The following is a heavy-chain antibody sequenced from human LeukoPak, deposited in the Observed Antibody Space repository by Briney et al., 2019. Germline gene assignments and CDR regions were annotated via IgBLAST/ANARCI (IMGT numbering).Heavy chain of an antibody. CDR2: ISGSSGST. Sequence: GGSLRLSCAASGFTFSSYAMSWVRQAPGKGLEWVSAISGSSGSTYYADSVKGRFTISRGNSKNTLYLQMNSLRAEGTAVYYCAKDGYSYGYTYYFDYWGQGTLVTVSS. D-gene: IGHD5-18*01. CDR1: GFTFSSYA. V-gene: IGHV3-23*01. J-gene: IGHJ4*02. CDR3: AKDGYSYGYTYYFDY.